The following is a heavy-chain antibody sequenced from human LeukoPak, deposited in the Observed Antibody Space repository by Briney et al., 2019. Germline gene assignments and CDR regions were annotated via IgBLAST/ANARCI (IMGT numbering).Heavy chain of an antibody. Sequence: PGRSLRLSCAASGFTFSSYSMNWVRQAPGKGLEWVSSISSSSSYIYYADSVKGRFTISRDNAKNSLYLQMNSLRAEDTAVYYCARDPPGSSPLHDAFDIWGQGTMVTVSS. CDR3: ARDPPGSSPLHDAFDI. D-gene: IGHD3-10*01. J-gene: IGHJ3*02. CDR1: GFTFSSYS. V-gene: IGHV3-21*01. CDR2: ISSSSSYI.